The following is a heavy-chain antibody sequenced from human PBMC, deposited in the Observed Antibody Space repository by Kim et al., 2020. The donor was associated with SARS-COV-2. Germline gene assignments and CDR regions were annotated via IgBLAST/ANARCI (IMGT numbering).Heavy chain of an antibody. CDR2: ST. CDR3: ARDGAAGIDY. Sequence: STNYTPSLKSRVTISVDTSKNQFSLKLSSVTAADTAVYYCARDGAAGIDYWGQGTLVTVSS. D-gene: IGHD6-13*01. V-gene: IGHV4-59*01. J-gene: IGHJ4*02.